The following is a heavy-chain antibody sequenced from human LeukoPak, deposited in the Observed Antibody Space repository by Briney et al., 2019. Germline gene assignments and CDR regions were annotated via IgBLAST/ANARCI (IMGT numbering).Heavy chain of an antibody. J-gene: IGHJ4*02. CDR2: ISSSSGYI. Sequence: GGSLRLSCAASGFTFSNAWMNWVRQAPGKGLEWVSSISSSSGYIYYADSVKGRFTISRDNAKNSLYLQMNSLRAEDTAVYYCARGYGDQTCDYWGQGTLVTVSS. D-gene: IGHD4-17*01. V-gene: IGHV3-21*01. CDR1: GFTFSNAW. CDR3: ARGYGDQTCDY.